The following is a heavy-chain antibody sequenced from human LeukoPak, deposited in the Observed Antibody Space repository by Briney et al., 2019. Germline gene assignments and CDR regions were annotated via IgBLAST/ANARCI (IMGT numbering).Heavy chain of an antibody. Sequence: SETLSLTCAVSGYSTSSGYNWGWIRQPPGKGLEWIGSGYHSGSTSYNPSLKSRLTISVDTSKNQFSLKLSSVTAADTAIYYCARYGHWFDPWGQGTLVTVSS. CDR1: GYSTSSGYN. D-gene: IGHD4-17*01. J-gene: IGHJ5*02. CDR3: ARYGHWFDP. V-gene: IGHV4-38-2*01. CDR2: GYHSGST.